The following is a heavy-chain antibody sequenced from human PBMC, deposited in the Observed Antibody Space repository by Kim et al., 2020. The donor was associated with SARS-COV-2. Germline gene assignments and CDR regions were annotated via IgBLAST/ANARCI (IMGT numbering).Heavy chain of an antibody. CDR3: ASLPRGGSGGSC. V-gene: IGHV1-69*13. J-gene: IGHJ4*02. CDR1: GGTFSSYA. CDR2: IIPIFGTA. D-gene: IGHD2-15*01. Sequence: SVKVSCKASGGTFSSYAISWVRQAPGQGLEWMGGIIPIFGTANYAQKFQGRVTITADESTSTAYMELSSRRSEDTAVYYCASLPRGGSGGSCWGQGTLVTVSS.